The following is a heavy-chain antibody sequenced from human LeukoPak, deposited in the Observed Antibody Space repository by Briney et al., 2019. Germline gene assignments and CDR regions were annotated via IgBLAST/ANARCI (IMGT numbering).Heavy chain of an antibody. CDR1: GFTFSSYG. CDR3: ARGGGWFDP. V-gene: IGHV3-48*03. CDR2: ISNSGSTI. D-gene: IGHD3-3*01. J-gene: IGHJ5*02. Sequence: PGGSLRLSCAASGFTFSSYGLNWVRQAPGKGLGWISYISNSGSTIYNADSVRGRFTISRDNAKNSLYLQMNSLRAEDTALYYCARGGGWFDPWGQGTLVTVSS.